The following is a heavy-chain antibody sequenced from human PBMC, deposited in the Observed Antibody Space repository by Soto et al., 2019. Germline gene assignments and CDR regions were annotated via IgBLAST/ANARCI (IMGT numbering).Heavy chain of an antibody. Sequence: TLSLTCAVSGYSISSGYYWGWIRQPPGKGLEWIGSIYHSGSTYYNPSLKSRVTISVDTSKNQFSLKLSSVTAADTAVYYCARGLTLAARLSGPYFDYWGQGTLVTVSS. CDR2: IYHSGST. CDR3: ARGLTLAARLSGPYFDY. D-gene: IGHD6-6*01. J-gene: IGHJ4*02. CDR1: GYSISSGYY. V-gene: IGHV4-38-2*01.